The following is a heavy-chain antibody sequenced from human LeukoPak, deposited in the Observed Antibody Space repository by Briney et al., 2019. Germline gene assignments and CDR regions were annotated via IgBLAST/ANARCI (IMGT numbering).Heavy chain of an antibody. CDR1: GFTFSSYS. CDR3: ASSYQLLQDFDY. CDR2: ISSSSSYI. V-gene: IGHV3-21*01. Sequence: GGSLRLSCAASGFTFSSYSMNWVRQAPGKGLEWVSFISSSSSYIYYADSVKGRFTISRDNAKNSLYLQMNSLRAEDTAVYYCASSYQLLQDFDYWGQGTLVTVSS. J-gene: IGHJ4*02. D-gene: IGHD2-2*01.